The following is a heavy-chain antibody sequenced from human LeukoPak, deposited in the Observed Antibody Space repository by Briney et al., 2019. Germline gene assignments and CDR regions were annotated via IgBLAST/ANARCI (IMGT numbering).Heavy chain of an antibody. V-gene: IGHV3-21*01. CDR1: GFTFSSYS. J-gene: IGHJ4*02. CDR3: ARGMVRGVTTDYFDY. D-gene: IGHD3-10*01. CDR2: MSSNSKHI. Sequence: GGSLRLSCAASGFTFSSYSMNWVRQAPGKGLEWVSSMSSNSKHIYYADSVKGRFTISRDNAKNSLYLQMNSLRAEDTAVYYCARGMVRGVTTDYFDYWDQGTLVTVSS.